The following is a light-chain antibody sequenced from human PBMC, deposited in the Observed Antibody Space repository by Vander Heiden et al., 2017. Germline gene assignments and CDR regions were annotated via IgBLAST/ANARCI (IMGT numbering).Light chain of an antibody. CDR2: VGTGGIAG. Sequence: QQGMSHPPCGSASLGVAVTPTCTLGSCYSNYNVDWYQQRPGMGPRFVRRVGTGGIAGSKGDGIPDRFSVLCSGLNRYLTIKNIQEEDESDYHCGADHGSGSNFVYVFGTGTKVTVL. J-gene: IGLJ1*01. CDR3: GADHGSGSNFVYV. V-gene: IGLV9-49*01. CDR1: SCYSNYN.